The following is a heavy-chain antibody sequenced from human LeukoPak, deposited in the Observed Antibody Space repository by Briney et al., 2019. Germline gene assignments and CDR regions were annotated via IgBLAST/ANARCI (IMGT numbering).Heavy chain of an antibody. V-gene: IGHV4-59*01. D-gene: IGHD5-18*01. CDR3: ARAAMVKYYYYGMDV. CDR2: IYYSGST. J-gene: IGHJ6*02. CDR1: GGSISSYY. Sequence: SETLSLTCTVSGGSISSYYWSWIRQPPGKGLEWIGYIYYSGSTNYNPSLKSRVTISVDTSENQFSLKLSSVTAADTAVYYCARAAMVKYYYYGMDVWGQGTTVTVSS.